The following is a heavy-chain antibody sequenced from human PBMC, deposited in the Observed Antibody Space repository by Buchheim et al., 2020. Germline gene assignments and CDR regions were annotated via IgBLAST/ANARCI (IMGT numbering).Heavy chain of an antibody. CDR1: GYTFSDYY. CDR2: INPNGGDT. D-gene: IGHD1-20*01. V-gene: IGHV1-2*06. CDR3: ARDHSTSPLFNFFDP. J-gene: IGHJ5*02. Sequence: QVQLVQSGAEVKNPGASVKVSCKSSGYTFSDYYMHWVRQAPGQGLEWMGRINPNGGDTNIAPTFQGRVTVTRDTSIHTAYLELTSLRSDDTAVYYCARDHSTSPLFNFFDPWGQGTL.